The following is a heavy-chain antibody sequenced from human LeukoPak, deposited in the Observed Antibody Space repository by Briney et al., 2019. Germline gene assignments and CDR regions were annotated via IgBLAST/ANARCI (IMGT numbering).Heavy chain of an antibody. CDR3: ARGTCSGGSCYWAPGY. V-gene: IGHV1-18*01. CDR1: GYTFTSYG. J-gene: IGHJ4*02. Sequence: GASVKVSCKGSGYTFTSYGISWGRQAPGQRVEWVGWISAYNGNTNYAQKLQGRVTMTTDTSTSTAYMELRSLRSDDTAVYYCARGTCSGGSCYWAPGYWGQGTLVTVSS. CDR2: ISAYNGNT. D-gene: IGHD2-15*01.